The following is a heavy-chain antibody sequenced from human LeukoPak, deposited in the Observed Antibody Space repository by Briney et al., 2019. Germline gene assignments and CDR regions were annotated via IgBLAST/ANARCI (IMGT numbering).Heavy chain of an antibody. CDR2: IYPGDSDT. Sequence: GGSLEISRKGSGYNFTSYWIGWVRPVPGKGLEWMGIIYPGDSDTIYSPSFQGQVTISADKSISTAYLQWSSLKASDTAMYYCARLQTPLAVAGLDDAFDIWGQGTMVTVSS. CDR3: ARLQTPLAVAGLDDAFDI. V-gene: IGHV5-51*01. D-gene: IGHD6-19*01. J-gene: IGHJ3*02. CDR1: GYNFTSYW.